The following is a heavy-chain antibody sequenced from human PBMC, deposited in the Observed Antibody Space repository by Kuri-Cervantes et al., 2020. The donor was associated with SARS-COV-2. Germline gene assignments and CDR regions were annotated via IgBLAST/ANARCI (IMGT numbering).Heavy chain of an antibody. CDR2: ISGSGEIT. D-gene: IGHD2-2*01. CDR3: AKFTSFSSRWFDP. CDR1: GFTFSSYA. J-gene: IGHJ5*02. Sequence: GESLKISCAASGFTFSSYAMSWVRQAPGKGLEWVSAISGSGEITYYADSEEGRFTISRDNSKNTLYLQMNSLRAEDTAVYYCAKFTSFSSRWFDPWGQGTLVTVSS. V-gene: IGHV3-23*01.